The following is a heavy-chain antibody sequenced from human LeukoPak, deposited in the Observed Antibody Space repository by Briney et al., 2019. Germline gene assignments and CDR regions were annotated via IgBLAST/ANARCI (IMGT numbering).Heavy chain of an antibody. J-gene: IGHJ2*01. CDR1: GGSISGSY. V-gene: IGHV4-59*01. Sequence: SETLSLTCTVSGGSISGSYWNWIRQPPGKGREWIGYIYYSGSTNYNPSLKSRATISVDTSKKRFSLKLSSVTAADTAVYYCARDPVDQPYWFFDLWGRGTLVTVSS. CDR2: IYYSGST. CDR3: ARDPVDQPYWFFDL. D-gene: IGHD2-2*01.